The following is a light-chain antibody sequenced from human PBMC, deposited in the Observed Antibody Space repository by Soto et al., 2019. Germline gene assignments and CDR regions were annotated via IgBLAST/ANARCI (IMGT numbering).Light chain of an antibody. V-gene: IGKV3-15*01. CDR3: QQYHTWPIT. Sequence: EVVMTQSPATLSVSPGERATLSCRASQSVSSDLAWYQHKPGQAPRLLIYGASSRATGIPVRFSGSGSGTEFTLTISSLQSEDCAIYYCQQYHTWPITFGGGTKV. J-gene: IGKJ4*01. CDR1: QSVSSD. CDR2: GAS.